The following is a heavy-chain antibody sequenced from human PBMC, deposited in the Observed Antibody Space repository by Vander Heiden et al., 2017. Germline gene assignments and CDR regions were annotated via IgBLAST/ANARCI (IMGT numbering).Heavy chain of an antibody. CDR3: ARGSGYYGSGTYRYFDY. D-gene: IGHD3-10*01. V-gene: IGHV1-69*01. J-gene: IGHJ4*02. Sequence: QVQLVQSGAEVKKPGSSVKVSCKAPGGTFSNYAFSWVRQAPGQGLEWMGGIIPIFGTANYAQNFQGRVTITADGATRTAYMELSSLRSEDTAMYYCARGSGYYGSGTYRYFDYWGQGTLGPVSS. CDR2: IIPIFGTA. CDR1: GGTFSNYA.